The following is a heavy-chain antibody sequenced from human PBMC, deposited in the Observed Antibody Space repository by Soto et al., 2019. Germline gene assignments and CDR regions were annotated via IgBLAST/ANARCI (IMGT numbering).Heavy chain of an antibody. D-gene: IGHD2-15*01. CDR3: AQVRGVVALDGYFDC. J-gene: IGHJ4*02. CDR1: GFTFSSYA. CDR2: ISGRGGST. Sequence: EVQLLESGGGLVQPGGSLRLACVASGFTFSSYAMTWVRQAPGKGLEWVSGISGRGGSTYYADSVKGRFTISRDNPKNTLYLQMNSLRAEDTAVYFCAQVRGVVALDGYFDCWGQGTLVTVSS. V-gene: IGHV3-23*01.